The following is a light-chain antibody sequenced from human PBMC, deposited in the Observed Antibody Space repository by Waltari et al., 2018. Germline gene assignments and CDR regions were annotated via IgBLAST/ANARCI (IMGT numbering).Light chain of an antibody. CDR2: EGS. Sequence: QSALTQPASVSGSPGQSITIPCTGTSSAVGRYNLVSWYQQHPGKATKLMIYEGSKRPSGVSNRFSGSKSGNTASLTISGLQAEDEADYYCCSYAGSSTVVFGGGTKLTVL. J-gene: IGLJ2*01. CDR1: SSAVGRYNL. V-gene: IGLV2-23*01. CDR3: CSYAGSSTVV.